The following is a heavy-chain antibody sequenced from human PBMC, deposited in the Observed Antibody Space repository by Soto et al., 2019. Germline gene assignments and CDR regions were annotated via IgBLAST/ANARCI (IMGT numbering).Heavy chain of an antibody. Sequence: SETLSLTCAVSGGSISSGGYSWSWIRQPPGKGLEWIGYIYHSGSTYYNPSLESRVFISGDMSKNHFSLKLTSVTATDTATYYCAAVRVVTTGPAGIFDYWGQGTLVTVSS. CDR3: AAVRVVTTGPAGIFDY. D-gene: IGHD2-21*02. CDR2: IYHSGST. V-gene: IGHV4-30-2*01. J-gene: IGHJ4*02. CDR1: GGSISSGGYS.